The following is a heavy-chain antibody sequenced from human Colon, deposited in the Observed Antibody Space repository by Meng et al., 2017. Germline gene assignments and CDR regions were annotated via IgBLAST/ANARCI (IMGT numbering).Heavy chain of an antibody. V-gene: IGHV3-74*01. Sequence: GESLKISCAASGFTFSSYWMHWVRQAPGKGLVWVSRMNSDGSGTSYADSVKGRFTISRDHAKNMLYLQMNSLRAEDTAVYYCARGSDSGSYYGSEYFQHWGQGTLVTVSS. CDR3: ARGSDSGSYYGSEYFQH. CDR1: GFTFSSYW. D-gene: IGHD1-26*01. J-gene: IGHJ1*01. CDR2: MNSDGSGT.